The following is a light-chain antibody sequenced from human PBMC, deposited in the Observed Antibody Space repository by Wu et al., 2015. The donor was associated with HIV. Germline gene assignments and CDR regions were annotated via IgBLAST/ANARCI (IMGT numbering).Light chain of an antibody. CDR2: GAS. J-gene: IGKJ5*01. Sequence: EIVLTQFPGTLSLSPGKRATLSCRASQSVSNSYLVWYQQKPGQAPRLLIYGASRRAPGIPERFSGAVSGTDFTLTISRLEPEDFAVYYCQQYGSSPITFGQGTRLEIK. V-gene: IGKV3-20*01. CDR1: QSVSNSY. CDR3: QQYGSSPIT.